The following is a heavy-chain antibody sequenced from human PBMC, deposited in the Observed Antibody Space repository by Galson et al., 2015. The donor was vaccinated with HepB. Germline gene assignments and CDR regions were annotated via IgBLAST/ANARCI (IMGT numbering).Heavy chain of an antibody. CDR1: GFTFSSYS. CDR3: AGDQLFIGYSSGWYVGGYYYYGMDV. Sequence: SLRLSCAASGFTFSSYSMNWVRQAPGKGLEWVSSISSRSSYIYSADSVKGRFTISRDNAKNSPYLQMNSLRAEDTAVYYCAGDQLFIGYSSGWYVGGYYYYGMDVWGQGTTVTVSS. D-gene: IGHD6-19*01. J-gene: IGHJ6*02. V-gene: IGHV3-21*01. CDR2: ISSRSSYI.